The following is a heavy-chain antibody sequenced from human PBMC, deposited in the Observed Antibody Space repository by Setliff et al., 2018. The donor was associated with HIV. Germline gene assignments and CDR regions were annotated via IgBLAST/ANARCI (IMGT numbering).Heavy chain of an antibody. CDR1: GGSISSGDYY. V-gene: IGHV4-61*02. CDR2: IYTSGSA. J-gene: IGHJ6*02. D-gene: IGHD3-10*01. Sequence: KLSETLSLTCTVSGGSISSGDYYWSWIRQPAGKGLEWIGRIYTSGSANYNPSLKSRVTISVDTSKNQFSLKLSSVTAADTAVYYCARDFTLVRGVISRYYYYGMDVWGQGTTVTVSS. CDR3: ARDFTLVRGVISRYYYYGMDV.